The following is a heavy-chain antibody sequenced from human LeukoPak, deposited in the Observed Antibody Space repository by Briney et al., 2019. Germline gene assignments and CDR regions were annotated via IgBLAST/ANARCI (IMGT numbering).Heavy chain of an antibody. CDR1: GFTFDDYA. D-gene: IGHD6-19*01. V-gene: IGHV3-9*01. J-gene: IGHJ4*02. Sequence: GGSLRLSCAASGFTFDDYAMPWVRHAPGKGLEWVSGISWNSGSIGYADSVKGRFTISRDNAKNSLYLQMNSLRAEDTALYYCASRYSSGFDYWGQGTLVTVSS. CDR2: ISWNSGSI. CDR3: ASRYSSGFDY.